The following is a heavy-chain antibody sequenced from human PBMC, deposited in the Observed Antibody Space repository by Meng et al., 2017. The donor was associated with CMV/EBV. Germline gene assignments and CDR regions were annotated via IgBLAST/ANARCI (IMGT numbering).Heavy chain of an antibody. CDR2: IYTSGST. J-gene: IGHJ5*02. CDR3: ARDLMNCSSTSCANWFDP. Sequence: QGELQESGPGLVKPSATLSLTCTVSGGYISSYYWSWIRQPAGKGLEWIGRIYTSGSTNYNPSLKSRVTMSVDTSKNQFSLKLSSVTAADTAVYYCARDLMNCSSTSCANWFDPWGQGTLVTVSS. D-gene: IGHD2-2*01. CDR1: GGYISSYY. V-gene: IGHV4-4*07.